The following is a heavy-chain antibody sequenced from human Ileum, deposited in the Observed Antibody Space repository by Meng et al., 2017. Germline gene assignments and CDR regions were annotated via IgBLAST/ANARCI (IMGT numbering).Heavy chain of an antibody. Sequence: SLKISCAASGFTFGAYAMYWVRQAPGKGLEWVSGINWNGGGIDYADSVKGRFTISRDNAKSSLYLEMNSLRAEDMALYYCARGRNGWSKGACDYWGQGTLVTVSS. V-gene: IGHV3-9*03. D-gene: IGHD6-19*01. CDR1: GFTFGAYA. CDR2: INWNGGGI. CDR3: ARGRNGWSKGACDY. J-gene: IGHJ4*02.